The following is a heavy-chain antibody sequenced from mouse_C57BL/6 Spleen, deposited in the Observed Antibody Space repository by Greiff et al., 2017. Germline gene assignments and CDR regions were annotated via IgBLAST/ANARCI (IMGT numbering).Heavy chain of an antibody. CDR2: IDPETGGT. CDR1: GYTFTDYE. Sequence: VQLQQSGAELVRPGASVTLSCKASGYTFTDYEMHWVKQAPVHGLEWIGAIDPETGGTAYNQKFKGKAILTADKSSSPAYMELRSLTSEDSAVYYCTKYAMDYWGQGTSVTVSS. J-gene: IGHJ4*01. V-gene: IGHV1-15*01. CDR3: TKYAMDY.